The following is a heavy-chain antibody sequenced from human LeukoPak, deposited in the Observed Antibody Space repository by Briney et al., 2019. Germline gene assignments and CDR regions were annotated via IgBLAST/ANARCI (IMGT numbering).Heavy chain of an antibody. J-gene: IGHJ6*03. CDR1: EFTFSTYS. V-gene: IGHV3-48*01. D-gene: IGHD3-3*01. CDR3: ARVPDYDARRAVYYMDV. Sequence: GVSLRLSCVASEFTFSTYSMIWVRQAPGKGLEWVSYISSSTSSIYYADSVRGRFTISRDNAKNSLNLQMNSLRAEDTAVYYCARVPDYDARRAVYYMDVWGKGTTVTVSS. CDR2: ISSSTSSI.